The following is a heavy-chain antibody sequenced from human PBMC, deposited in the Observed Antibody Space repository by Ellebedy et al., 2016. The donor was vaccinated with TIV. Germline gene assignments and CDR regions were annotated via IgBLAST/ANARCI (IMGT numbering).Heavy chain of an antibody. CDR3: ARETTMVRGVIRRGMDV. CDR1: GYTFTGYY. J-gene: IGHJ6*02. Sequence: AASVKVSCKASGYTFTGYYMLWVRPVPGQGLEWMGLINPRGGSTSYAQKFQGSVTMTRDTSTSTVYMELSSLRSEDTAVYYCARETTMVRGVIRRGMDVWGQGTTVTVSS. V-gene: IGHV1-46*01. CDR2: INPRGGST. D-gene: IGHD3-10*01.